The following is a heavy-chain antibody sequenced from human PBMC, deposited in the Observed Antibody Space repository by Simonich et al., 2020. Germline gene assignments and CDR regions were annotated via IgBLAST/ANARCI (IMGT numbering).Heavy chain of an antibody. CDR3: AREAGDLWYFDL. CDR1: GFTFSSYW. CDR2: INSDGSST. V-gene: IGHV3-74*01. J-gene: IGHJ2*01. D-gene: IGHD7-27*01. Sequence: EVQLVESGGGLVQPGGSLRLSCAASGFTFSSYWMHWCRQAPGKGLVGVSRINSDGSSTSYADSVKGRFTISRDNAKNTLYLQMNSLRAEDTAVYYCAREAGDLWYFDLWGRGTLVTVSS.